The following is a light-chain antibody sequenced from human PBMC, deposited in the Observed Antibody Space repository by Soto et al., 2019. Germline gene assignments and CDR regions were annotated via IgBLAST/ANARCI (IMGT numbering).Light chain of an antibody. J-gene: IGLJ2*01. CDR3: SSYTSSSYVV. CDR1: SSDVGGYNY. V-gene: IGLV2-14*01. Sequence: QSALTQPASVSGSPGQSITISCTGTSSDVGGYNYVSWYQQHPGKAPKLMIYEVSNRPSGVSNRFSGSKSGNTASLTISGLRAGDGAVYYCSSYTSSSYVVFGGGTKVTAL. CDR2: EVS.